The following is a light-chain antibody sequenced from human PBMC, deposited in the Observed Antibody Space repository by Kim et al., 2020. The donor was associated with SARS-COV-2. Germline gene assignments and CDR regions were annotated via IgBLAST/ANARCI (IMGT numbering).Light chain of an antibody. CDR1: SSDVGGYNY. V-gene: IGLV2-14*04. CDR3: SSYTSSSIWV. CDR2: DVS. J-gene: IGLJ3*02. Sequence: GQSLTISCTGTSSDVGGYNYVSWYQQHPGKAPKLMIYDVSKRPSGVSNRFSGSKSGNTAPLTISGLQAEDEADYYCSSYTSSSIWVFGGGTQLTVL.